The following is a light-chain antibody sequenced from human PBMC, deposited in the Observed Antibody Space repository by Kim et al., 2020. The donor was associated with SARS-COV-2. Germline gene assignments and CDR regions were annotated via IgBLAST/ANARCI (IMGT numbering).Light chain of an antibody. CDR2: GAS. V-gene: IGKV3-15*01. CDR1: QSVSSN. Sequence: SPGERATLPCRASQSVSSNLAWYQQRPGQAPRLLIFGASTRATGIPARFSGSGSGTEFTLTISSLQSEDFAVYYCHQYDNWPPMYTFGQGTKLEI. CDR3: HQYDNWPPMYT. J-gene: IGKJ2*01.